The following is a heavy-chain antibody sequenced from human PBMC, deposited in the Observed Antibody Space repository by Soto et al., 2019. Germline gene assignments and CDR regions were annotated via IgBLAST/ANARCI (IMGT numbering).Heavy chain of an antibody. CDR1: GFTFSSCA. CDR2: ISGSGGGI. V-gene: IGHV3-23*01. Sequence: EVQLLESGGGLVQPGGSLRLSCAASGFTFSSCAMTWVRQAPGKGLEWVSSISGSGGGIYYADSVKGRFTISRDNSKDTLYLPISSLGAGDTAIYYCAKGPGLDVWGRGTTVTVSS. J-gene: IGHJ6*02. CDR3: AKGPGLDV.